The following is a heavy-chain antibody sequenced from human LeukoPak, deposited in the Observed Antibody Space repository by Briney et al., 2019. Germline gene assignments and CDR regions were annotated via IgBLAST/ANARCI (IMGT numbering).Heavy chain of an antibody. CDR3: ASLTVRGYYFDY. V-gene: IGHV3-23*01. D-gene: IGHD4-11*01. CDR1: GFTFSSYA. Sequence: GGSLRLSCAASGFTFSSYAMSWVRQAPGKGLEWVSAISGSGGSTYYADPVKGRFTISRDNSKNTLYLQMNSLRAEDTAVYYCASLTVRGYYFDYWGQGTLVTVSS. CDR2: ISGSGGST. J-gene: IGHJ4*02.